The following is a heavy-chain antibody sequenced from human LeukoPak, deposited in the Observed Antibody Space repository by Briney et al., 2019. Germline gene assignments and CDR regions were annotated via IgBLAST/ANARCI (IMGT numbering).Heavy chain of an antibody. CDR2: ISGSGGST. J-gene: IGHJ4*02. CDR1: GFTFSGYA. CDR3: ANGWSPDY. Sequence: PGGSLRLSCAASGFTFSGYAMSWVRQAPGKGLEWVSGISGSGGSTYYADSVKGRFTIFRDNSKNTLYLQMNSLRAEDTAVYHCANGWSPDYWGRGTLVTVSS. V-gene: IGHV3-23*01. D-gene: IGHD2-15*01.